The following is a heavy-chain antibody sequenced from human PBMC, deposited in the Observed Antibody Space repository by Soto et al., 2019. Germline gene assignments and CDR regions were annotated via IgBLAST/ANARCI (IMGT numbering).Heavy chain of an antibody. V-gene: IGHV3-64*01. J-gene: IGHJ3*02. CDR1: GFTFSSYA. Sequence: PGGSLRLSCAASGFTFSSYAMHWVRQAPGKGLEYVSAISSNGGSTYYANSVKGRFTISRDNSKNTLYLQMGSLRAEDMAVYYCARNYGGNSYAFDIWGQGTMVTVSS. D-gene: IGHD2-21*02. CDR2: ISSNGGST. CDR3: ARNYGGNSYAFDI.